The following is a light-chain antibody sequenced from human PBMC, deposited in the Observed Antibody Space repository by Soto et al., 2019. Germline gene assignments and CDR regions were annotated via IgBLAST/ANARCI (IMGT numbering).Light chain of an antibody. CDR3: QYYHSYSGA. V-gene: IGKV3-20*01. CDR1: QTVTSSY. J-gene: IGKJ1*01. Sequence: EIVLTQSPGTLTLSPGERATLSCRASQTVTSSYLAWYQQKPGQAPRLLIYGASSRATGIPDRFSGSGSGTDFTLITSSLHPDEFATYSWQYYHSYSGAFGQGTKVDIK. CDR2: GAS.